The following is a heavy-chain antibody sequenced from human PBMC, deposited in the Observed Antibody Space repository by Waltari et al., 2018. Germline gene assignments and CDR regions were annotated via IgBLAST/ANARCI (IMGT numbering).Heavy chain of an antibody. D-gene: IGHD1-1*01. CDR1: GFTLSNYW. J-gene: IGHJ4*02. CDR3: VRVDNNGLEPFDY. Sequence: EVQLVESGGDLVQPGGSLRLSCAASGFTLSNYWLHWVRQAPGKGLVWVSCINCDGSRMTYADSVKGRFTLSRDNAKSTVYLQMSSLRAEDTALYYCVRVDNNGLEPFDYWGQGTLVTVSS. CDR2: INCDGSRM. V-gene: IGHV3-74*01.